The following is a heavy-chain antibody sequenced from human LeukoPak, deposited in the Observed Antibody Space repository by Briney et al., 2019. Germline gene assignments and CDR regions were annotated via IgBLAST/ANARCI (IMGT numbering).Heavy chain of an antibody. D-gene: IGHD3-3*01. Sequence: VASVKVSCKASGYTFTSYYMHWVRQAPGQGLEWMGIINPSGGSTSYAQKFQGRVTMTRDMSTSTVYMELSSLRSEDTAVYYCAKDYRPHDFWSGLVDYWGQGTLVTVSS. J-gene: IGHJ4*02. V-gene: IGHV1-46*01. CDR1: GYTFTSYY. CDR3: AKDYRPHDFWSGLVDY. CDR2: INPSGGST.